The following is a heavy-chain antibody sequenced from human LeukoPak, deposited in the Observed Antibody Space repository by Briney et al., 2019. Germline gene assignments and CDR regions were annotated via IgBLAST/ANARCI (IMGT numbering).Heavy chain of an antibody. V-gene: IGHV4-59*01. Sequence: SETLSLTCTVSGGSISSYYWSWIRQPPGKGLEWIGYNYYSGSTNYNPSLKSRVTISVDTSKNQFSLKLSPVTAADTAVYYCARERGRSYGSVPYYYYMDVWGKGTTVTVSS. CDR3: ARERGRSYGSVPYYYYMDV. CDR2: NYYSGST. CDR1: GGSISSYY. D-gene: IGHD5-18*01. J-gene: IGHJ6*03.